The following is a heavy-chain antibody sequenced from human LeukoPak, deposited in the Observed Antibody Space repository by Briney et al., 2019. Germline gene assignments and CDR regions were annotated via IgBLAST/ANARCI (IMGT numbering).Heavy chain of an antibody. CDR2: INLDGSKE. CDR3: VRDGGVSGYDLLDY. Sequence: GGSLRLSCTASGFIFSNYWMTWVRQAPGKGLEWVAQINLDGSKEYYIDSVKARFSISRDNARNSLSLQMNSLRAEDTAVYYCVRDGGVSGYDLLDYWGQGTLVTVSS. D-gene: IGHD5-12*01. V-gene: IGHV3-7*01. J-gene: IGHJ4*02. CDR1: GFIFSNYW.